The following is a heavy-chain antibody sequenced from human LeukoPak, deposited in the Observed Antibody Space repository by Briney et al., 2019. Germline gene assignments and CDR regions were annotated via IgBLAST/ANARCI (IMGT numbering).Heavy chain of an antibody. J-gene: IGHJ4*02. Sequence: GASVKVSCKASGYNFNTYTIHWVRQAPGQGLEWMGWVNAGNGDTKYSQNFQGTVTFTRDTSATTAYMELSSLGSEDTAVYFCARGRYSGYDSFAGVYWGQGTLVTVSS. D-gene: IGHD5-12*01. CDR1: GYNFNTYT. V-gene: IGHV1-3*01. CDR2: VNAGNGDT. CDR3: ARGRYSGYDSFAGVY.